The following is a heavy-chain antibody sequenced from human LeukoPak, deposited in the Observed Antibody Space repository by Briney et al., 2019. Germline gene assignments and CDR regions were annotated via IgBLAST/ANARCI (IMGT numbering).Heavy chain of an antibody. J-gene: IGHJ5*02. Sequence: PSETLSLTCAVSGGSISSGGYSWSWIRQPPGKGLEWIGYIYHSGSTYYNPSLKSRVTISVDRSKNQFSPKLSSVTAADTAVYYCARNSNYYDTPFDPWGQGTLVTVSS. CDR2: IYHSGST. V-gene: IGHV4-30-2*01. CDR1: GGSISSGGYS. CDR3: ARNSNYYDTPFDP. D-gene: IGHD3-22*01.